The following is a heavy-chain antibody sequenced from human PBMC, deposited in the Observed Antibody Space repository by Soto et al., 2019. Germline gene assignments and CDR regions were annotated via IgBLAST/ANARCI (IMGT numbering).Heavy chain of an antibody. J-gene: IGHJ4*02. CDR3: ARQEGSNLDY. CDR1: GFTFSTYA. Sequence: QVQLVESGGGVVQPGRSLRLSCAASGFTFSTYAMHWVRQAPGKGLEWVAVISYDGSNKYYADSVKGRFTISRDNSKNPLYLQMNSLIAEDTAVYYCARQEGSNLDYWGQGTLVTVSS. V-gene: IGHV3-30-3*01. CDR2: ISYDGSNK.